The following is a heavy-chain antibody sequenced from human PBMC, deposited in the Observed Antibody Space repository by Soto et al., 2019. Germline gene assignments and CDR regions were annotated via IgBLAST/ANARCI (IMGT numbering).Heavy chain of an antibody. J-gene: IGHJ5*02. CDR1: GFTLSTSGVG. V-gene: IGHV2-5*01. CDR3: AHVLVVAATPDP. Sequence: SGPTLVNPTQTLTLTCTFSGFTLSTSGVGVGWIRQPPGKALEWLALIYWNDDKRYSPSLKSRLTITKDTSKNQVVLTITNMDPVDTATYYCAHVLVVAATPDPWGQGTLVTVSS. CDR2: IYWNDDK. D-gene: IGHD2-15*01.